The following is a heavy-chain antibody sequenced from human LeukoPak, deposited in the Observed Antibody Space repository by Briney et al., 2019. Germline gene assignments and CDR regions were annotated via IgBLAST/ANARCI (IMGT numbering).Heavy chain of an antibody. V-gene: IGHV3-66*01. D-gene: IGHD3-22*01. CDR3: ARDSRDSSGYYYVKSGEYYFDY. Sequence: AGGSLRLSCAASGFTVSSNYMSWVRQAPGKGLEWVSVIYSGGSTYYADSVKGRFTISRDNSKNTLYLQMNSLRAEDTAVYYCARDSRDSSGYYYVKSGEYYFDYWGQGTLVTVSS. CDR1: GFTVSSNY. J-gene: IGHJ4*02. CDR2: IYSGGST.